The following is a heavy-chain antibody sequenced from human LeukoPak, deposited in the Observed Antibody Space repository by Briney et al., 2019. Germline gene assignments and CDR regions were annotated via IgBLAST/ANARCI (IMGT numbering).Heavy chain of an antibody. CDR1: GVSINAYY. CDR2: IYPGEGIYATATT. D-gene: IGHD4-11*01. CDR3: ARDPTTVTTIFDS. V-gene: IGHV4-4*07. J-gene: IGHJ4*02. Sequence: PSETLSLTCSVSGVSINAYYWSWIRQSAGNRLEWIGRIYPGEGIYATATTSYNPSFKSRVTMSGDTSKNQLSLKLSSVTAADTAVYYCARDPTTVTTIFDSWGQGILVTVSS.